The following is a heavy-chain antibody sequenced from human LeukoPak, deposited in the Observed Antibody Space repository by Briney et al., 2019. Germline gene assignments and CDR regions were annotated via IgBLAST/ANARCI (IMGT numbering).Heavy chain of an antibody. CDR1: GYTFTGYY. V-gene: IGHV1-2*02. D-gene: IGHD3-10*01. J-gene: IGHJ6*03. CDR3: ARLVRYYYYYYMDV. Sequence: ASVKVSCKASGYTFTGYYMHWVRQAPGQGLEWMGLINPNSGGTNYAQKFQGRVTMTRDTSISTAYMELSRLRSDDTAVYYCARLVRYYYYYYMDVWGKGTTVTVSS. CDR2: INPNSGGT.